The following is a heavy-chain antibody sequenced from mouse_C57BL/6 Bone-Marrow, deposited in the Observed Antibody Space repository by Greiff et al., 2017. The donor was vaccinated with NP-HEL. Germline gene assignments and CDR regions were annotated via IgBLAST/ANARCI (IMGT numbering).Heavy chain of an antibody. Sequence: EVKLQESGPGLVKPSQSLSLTCSVTGYSITSGYYWNWIRQFPGNKLEWMGYISYDGSNNYNPSLKNRISITRDTSKNQFFLKLNSVTTEDTATYYCARLSYGSNFDYWGQGTTLTVSS. CDR2: ISYDGSN. J-gene: IGHJ2*01. D-gene: IGHD1-1*01. V-gene: IGHV3-6*01. CDR1: GYSITSGYY. CDR3: ARLSYGSNFDY.